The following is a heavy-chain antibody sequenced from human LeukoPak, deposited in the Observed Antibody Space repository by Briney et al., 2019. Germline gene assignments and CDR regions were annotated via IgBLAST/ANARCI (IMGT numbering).Heavy chain of an antibody. CDR1: KFNFNIFG. Sequence: PGGSLRLSCAASKFNFNIFGMHWLRQAPGKGLEWVALISYDGTNKYYVDSVKGRFTISRDNSKNTVFLQMNSLRTEDTAIYYCAKAGGSSDYDWGSYFDYWGQGTLVTVSS. V-gene: IGHV3-30*18. CDR2: ISYDGTNK. D-gene: IGHD5-12*01. J-gene: IGHJ4*02. CDR3: AKAGGSSDYDWGSYFDY.